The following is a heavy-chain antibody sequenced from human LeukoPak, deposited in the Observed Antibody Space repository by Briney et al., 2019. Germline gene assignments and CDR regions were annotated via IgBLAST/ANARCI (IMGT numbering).Heavy chain of an antibody. Sequence: PSETLSLTCTASGGSISSSSYYWGWIRQPPGKGLEWIGSIYYSGSTYYNPSLKSRVTISVDTSKNQFSLKLSSVTAADTAVYYCARHGTGSGYSFDYWGQGTLVTVSS. CDR2: IYYSGST. CDR1: GGSISSSSYY. D-gene: IGHD3-3*01. CDR3: ARHGTGSGYSFDY. V-gene: IGHV4-39*01. J-gene: IGHJ4*02.